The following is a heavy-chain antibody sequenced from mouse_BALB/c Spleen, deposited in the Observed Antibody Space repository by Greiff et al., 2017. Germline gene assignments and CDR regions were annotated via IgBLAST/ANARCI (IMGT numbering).Heavy chain of an antibody. CDR1: GYSFTSYY. D-gene: IGHD4-1*01. J-gene: IGHJ2*01. Sequence: VQLQQSGPELMKPGASVKISCKASGYSFTSYYMHWVKQSHGKSLEWIGYIDPFNGGTSYNQKFKGKATLTVDKSSSTAYMHLSSLTSEDSAVSYCARLANWDCFDYWGQGTTLTVSS. CDR3: ARLANWDCFDY. V-gene: IGHV1S135*01. CDR2: IDPFNGGT.